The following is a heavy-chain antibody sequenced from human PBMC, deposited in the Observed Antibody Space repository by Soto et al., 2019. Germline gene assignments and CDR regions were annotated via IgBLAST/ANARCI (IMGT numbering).Heavy chain of an antibody. D-gene: IGHD2-15*01. J-gene: IGHJ4*02. CDR1: GYTFTSYG. CDR2: ISGYNANT. V-gene: IGHV1-18*01. CDR3: ARAAREAVFRGAFNY. Sequence: QVQLVQSGAEVKKPGASVKVSCKASGYTFTSYGISWVRQAPGQGLEWMGWISGYNANTNDAQKLQARVTMTTDTSTNTAYMELRSLRSDDTAVYFCARAAREAVFRGAFNYWGQGTLVTVSS.